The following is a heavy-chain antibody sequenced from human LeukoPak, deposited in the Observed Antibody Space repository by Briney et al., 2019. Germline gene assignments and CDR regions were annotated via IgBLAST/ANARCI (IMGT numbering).Heavy chain of an antibody. Sequence: PGGSLRLSCAASGFNFTNYNMNWVRQAPGKGLEWVSSIRSSSGTIYYADSLKGRFTISRDNAKNSLYLQMNSLRAEDTAVYYCARDLAWDAFDIWGQGTMVTASS. J-gene: IGHJ3*02. CDR2: IRSSSGTI. V-gene: IGHV3-21*01. CDR3: ARDLAWDAFDI. CDR1: GFNFTNYN.